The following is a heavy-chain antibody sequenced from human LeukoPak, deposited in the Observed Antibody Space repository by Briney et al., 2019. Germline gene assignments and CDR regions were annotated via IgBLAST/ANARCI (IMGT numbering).Heavy chain of an antibody. Sequence: PGGSLRLSCVASGFIFRDYAISWVRQAPAGGLEWVSSLRGDGETFYTDSVKGRFTLSRDHSRNTVYLQLSNLRVEDTAVYYCAKASWVSSADAVLWGQGTLVTVSP. D-gene: IGHD3-16*01. CDR1: GFIFRDYA. CDR2: LRGDGET. J-gene: IGHJ4*02. V-gene: IGHV3-23*01. CDR3: AKASWVSSADAVL.